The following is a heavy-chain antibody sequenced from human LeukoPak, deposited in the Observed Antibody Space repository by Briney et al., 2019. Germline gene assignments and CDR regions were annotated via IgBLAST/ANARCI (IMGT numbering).Heavy chain of an antibody. CDR3: ATTSYSSGWYEVDY. CDR2: FDPEDGET. V-gene: IGHV1-24*01. D-gene: IGHD6-19*01. Sequence: ASVKVSCKVSGYTLTELSMHWVRQAPGKGLEWMGGFDPEDGETIYAQKFQGRVTMTEDTSTDTAYMELSSLRSEDTAVYYCATTSYSSGWYEVDYWGQGTPVTVSS. CDR1: GYTLTELS. J-gene: IGHJ4*02.